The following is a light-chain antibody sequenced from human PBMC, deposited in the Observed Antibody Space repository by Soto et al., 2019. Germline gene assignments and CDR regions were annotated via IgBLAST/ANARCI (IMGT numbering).Light chain of an antibody. CDR2: HDD. Sequence: QSVLTQPPSVSAAPRQSVTISCSGGTSNIGNNAVNWYQQLPGKAPKLLIYHDDLLPSGVSDRISGSKSGTSASLAISGLRSEDEADYYCAAWDDRLSGLVFGRGTKLTVL. CDR3: AAWDDRLSGLV. V-gene: IGLV1-36*01. J-gene: IGLJ2*01. CDR1: TSNIGNNA.